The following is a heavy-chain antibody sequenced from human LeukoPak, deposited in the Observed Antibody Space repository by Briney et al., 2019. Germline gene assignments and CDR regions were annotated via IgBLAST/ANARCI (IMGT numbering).Heavy chain of an antibody. Sequence: PSETLSLTCTVSGGSISSYYWSWFRQPPGKRLEWIGHIYTSGSTSYNPSLKSRVTISLDTSKYQFSLTLGSVTAADTAVYYCARFTTSGSQIWVDPWGQGTLVTVSS. CDR3: ARFTTSGSQIWVDP. J-gene: IGHJ5*02. CDR1: GGSISSYY. D-gene: IGHD3-10*01. V-gene: IGHV4-4*09. CDR2: IYTSGST.